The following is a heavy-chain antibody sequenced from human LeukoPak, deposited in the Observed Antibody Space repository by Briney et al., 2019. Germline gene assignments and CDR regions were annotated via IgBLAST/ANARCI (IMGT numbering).Heavy chain of an antibody. Sequence: GGSLRLSCAASGFTFSSHGMHWVRQAPGKGLEWVAFIRYDGSNKYYADSVKGRFTISRDNSKNTLYLQMNSLRAEDTAVYYCAKAPKPSGNAFDIWGQGTMVTVSS. J-gene: IGHJ3*02. CDR2: IRYDGSNK. CDR3: AKAPKPSGNAFDI. CDR1: GFTFSSHG. D-gene: IGHD3-3*01. V-gene: IGHV3-30*02.